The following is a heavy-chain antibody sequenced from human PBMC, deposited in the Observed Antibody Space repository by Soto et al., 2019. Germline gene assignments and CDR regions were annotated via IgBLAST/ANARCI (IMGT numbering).Heavy chain of an antibody. D-gene: IGHD1-1*01. CDR2: INSDGSST. CDR1: GFTLRGYW. CDR3: AKDGRLGQFDY. Sequence: EVQLVESGGGLVQPGGSLRLSCAASGFTLRGYWMHWVRQAPGKGLVWVSRINSDGSSTSYAYSVKGRFTISRDNANNTLYLQMNSLRAEDTAVYYCAKDGRLGQFDYWGQGTLVTAPS. V-gene: IGHV3-74*01. J-gene: IGHJ4*02.